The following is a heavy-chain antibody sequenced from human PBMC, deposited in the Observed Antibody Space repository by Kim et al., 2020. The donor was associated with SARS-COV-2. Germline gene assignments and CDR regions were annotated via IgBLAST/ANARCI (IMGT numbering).Heavy chain of an antibody. D-gene: IGHD3-22*01. CDR3: AREVYDHYYPEVSAFRYYYYGMDV. J-gene: IGHJ6*02. CDR2: IYTSGST. Sequence: SETLSLTCTVSGGSISSGSYYWSWIRQPAGKGLEWIGRIYTSGSTNYNPSLKSRVTISVDTSKNQFSLKLSSVTAADTAVYDCAREVYDHYYPEVSAFRYYYYGMDVWGQGTTVTVSS. V-gene: IGHV4-61*02. CDR1: GGSISSGSYY.